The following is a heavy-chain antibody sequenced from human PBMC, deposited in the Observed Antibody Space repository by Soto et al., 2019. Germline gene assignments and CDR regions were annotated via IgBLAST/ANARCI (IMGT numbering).Heavy chain of an antibody. CDR3: AREGSGYYYDSSEPTSPFDY. J-gene: IGHJ4*02. CDR2: INHSGST. CDR1: GGSFSGYY. V-gene: IGHV4-34*01. Sequence: SETLSLTCAVYGGSFSGYYWSWIRQPPGKGLEWIGEINHSGSTNYNPSLKSRVTISVDTSKNQFSLKLSSVTAADTAVYYCAREGSGYYYDSSEPTSPFDYWGQGTLVTVSS. D-gene: IGHD3-22*01.